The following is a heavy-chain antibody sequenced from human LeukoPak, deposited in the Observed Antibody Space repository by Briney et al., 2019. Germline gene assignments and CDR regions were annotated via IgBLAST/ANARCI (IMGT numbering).Heavy chain of an antibody. CDR2: IAHDGNMK. J-gene: IGHJ1*01. V-gene: IGHV3-30*03. CDR3: ARSGPESSGPPRGYFQH. Sequence: GGSLRPSCVASGFNFRSYGMHWVRQGPGKGLEWVAVIAHDGNMKYYGESVKGRFTISRDNSANTVYLQMNSLRAEDTAVYYCARSGPESSGPPRGYFQHWGQGTLVTVSS. CDR1: GFNFRSYG. D-gene: IGHD3-22*01.